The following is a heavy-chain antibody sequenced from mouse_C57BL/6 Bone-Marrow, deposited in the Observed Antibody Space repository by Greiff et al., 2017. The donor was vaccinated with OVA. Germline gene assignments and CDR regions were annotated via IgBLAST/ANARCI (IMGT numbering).Heavy chain of an antibody. Sequence: EVQLQQSGAELVRPGASVKLSCTASGFNIKDDYMHWVKQRPEQGLEWIGWIDPENGDTEYASKFQGKATITADTSSNTAYLQLSSLTSEDTAVYYCTTWSDGSSSWFAYWGQGTLVTVSA. CDR3: TTWSDGSSSWFAY. CDR1: GFNIKDDY. D-gene: IGHD1-1*01. CDR2: IDPENGDT. J-gene: IGHJ3*01. V-gene: IGHV14-4*01.